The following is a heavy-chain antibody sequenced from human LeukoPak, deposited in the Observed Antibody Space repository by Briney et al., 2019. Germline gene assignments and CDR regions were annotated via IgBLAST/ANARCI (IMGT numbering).Heavy chain of an antibody. J-gene: IGHJ4*02. CDR1: GFTSSSYS. CDR3: ARDNCSGGSRYSGRLVY. Sequence: PGGSLRLSCAASGFTSSSYSMNWVRQAPGKGLEWVSAISSSSSYIYYADSLKGRFTISRDNAKNTLYLQMNSLRAEDTAVYYCARDNCSGGSRYSGRLVYWGQGTLVTVSS. D-gene: IGHD2-15*01. V-gene: IGHV3-21*01. CDR2: ISSSSSYI.